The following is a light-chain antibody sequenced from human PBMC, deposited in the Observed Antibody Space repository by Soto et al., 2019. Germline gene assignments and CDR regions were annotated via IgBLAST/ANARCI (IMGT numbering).Light chain of an antibody. CDR1: QSVSSRS. Sequence: EILMTQSPATLSVSPGERATLSCRASQSVSSRSLAWYQQKPGQAPRLLISGASSRGTGIPDRFSGTGSETDFTLTISRLEPEDFAVYYCQQYDNSPITFGQGTRLEIK. CDR3: QQYDNSPIT. CDR2: GAS. V-gene: IGKV3-20*01. J-gene: IGKJ5*01.